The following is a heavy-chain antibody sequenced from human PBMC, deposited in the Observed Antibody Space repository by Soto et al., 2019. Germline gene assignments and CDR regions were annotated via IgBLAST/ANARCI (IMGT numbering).Heavy chain of an antibody. CDR1: GGTFSSYA. Sequence: ASVKVSCKASGGTFSSYAISWVRQAPGQGLEWMGGIIPSFGTANYAQKFQGRVTITADESTSTAYMELSSLRSEDTAVYYCARAITMIGSWFDPWGQGTLVTVSS. V-gene: IGHV1-69*13. J-gene: IGHJ5*02. CDR3: ARAITMIGSWFDP. D-gene: IGHD3-22*01. CDR2: IIPSFGTA.